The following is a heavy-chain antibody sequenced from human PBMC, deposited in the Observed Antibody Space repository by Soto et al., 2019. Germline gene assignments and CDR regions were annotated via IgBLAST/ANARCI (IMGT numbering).Heavy chain of an antibody. D-gene: IGHD3-9*01. V-gene: IGHV1-69*01. Sequence: QVQLVQSGAEVKKPGSSVKVSCKASGGTFSSYAISWVRQAPGQGLEWMGGIIPIFGTANYAQKFQGRVTITGNQSTSTAYMQLSSLRSEDTAVYYCARGARYYDILPGYSYLRFDYWGQGTLVTVSS. CDR1: GGTFSSYA. CDR3: ARGARYYDILPGYSYLRFDY. J-gene: IGHJ4*02. CDR2: IIPIFGTA.